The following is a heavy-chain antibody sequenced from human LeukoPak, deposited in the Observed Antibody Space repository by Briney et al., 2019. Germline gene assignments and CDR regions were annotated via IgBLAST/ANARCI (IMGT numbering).Heavy chain of an antibody. CDR3: VRGIGNGDFVRY. Sequence: ASVTVSCKASGYTFTGYYMHWARQAPGQGLEWMGWINPNSGATKYAQKFQGRVTMTRDTSIRTVDVELSSLTSDDTAVYCCVRGIGNGDFVRYWGQGTLVTVSS. J-gene: IGHJ4*02. V-gene: IGHV1-2*02. CDR1: GYTFTGYY. CDR2: INPNSGAT. D-gene: IGHD4-17*01.